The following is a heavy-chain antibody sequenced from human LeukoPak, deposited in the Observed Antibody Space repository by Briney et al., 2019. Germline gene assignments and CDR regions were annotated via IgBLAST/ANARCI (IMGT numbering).Heavy chain of an antibody. CDR3: VKDGSGSYYTYYFDY. CDR2: ISSNGGST. J-gene: IGHJ4*02. Sequence: GGSLRLSCAASGFTFSSYALNWVRQAPGQGLEWVSAISSNGGSTYYADSVKGRFTISRDNSKNTLYLQMSSLRAEDTAVYYCVKDGSGSYYTYYFDYWGQGTLVTVSS. CDR1: GFTFSSYA. D-gene: IGHD3-10*01. V-gene: IGHV3-64D*06.